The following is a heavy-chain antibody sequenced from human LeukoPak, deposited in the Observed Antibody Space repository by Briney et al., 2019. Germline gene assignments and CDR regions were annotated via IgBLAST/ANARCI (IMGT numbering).Heavy chain of an antibody. CDR3: ARGSSFYGETIFDY. J-gene: IGHJ4*02. D-gene: IGHD4-17*01. Sequence: SETLSLTCTVSGGSISSSSYYWGWIRQPPGKGLEWIGSIYYSGSTYYNPSLKSRVTISVDTSKNQFSLKLSSVTAADTAVYYCARGSSFYGETIFDYWGQGTLVTVSS. V-gene: IGHV4-39*07. CDR1: GGSISSSSYY. CDR2: IYYSGST.